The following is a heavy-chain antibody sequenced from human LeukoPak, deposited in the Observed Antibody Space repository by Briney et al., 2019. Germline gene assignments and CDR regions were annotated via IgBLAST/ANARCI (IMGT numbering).Heavy chain of an antibody. CDR3: AKDFQGFDP. CDR2: ISGSGGST. V-gene: IGHV3-23*01. CDR1: GFTFSDHG. J-gene: IGHJ5*02. Sequence: GGSLRLSCTASGFTFSDHGMNWVRQAPGKGLEWVSAISGSGGSTYYADSVKGRFTISRDNSKNTLYLQMNSLRAEDTAVYYCAKDFQGFDPWGQGTLVTVSS.